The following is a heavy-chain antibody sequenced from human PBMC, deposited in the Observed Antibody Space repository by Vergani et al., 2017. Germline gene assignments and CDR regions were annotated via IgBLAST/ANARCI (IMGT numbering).Heavy chain of an antibody. CDR3: AKQYFVSGNYLFDY. D-gene: IGHD3-10*01. Sequence: QLQLQQSGPGLVKPSETLSLTCAVSGGSISSGGYSWSWIRQPPGKGLEWIGYIYHSGSTYYNPSLKSRVTISVDRSKNQFSLKLSSVTAADTAIYYCAKQYFVSGNYLFDYWGQGTLVTVSS. J-gene: IGHJ4*02. CDR1: GGSISSGGYS. CDR2: IYHSGST. V-gene: IGHV4-30-2*01.